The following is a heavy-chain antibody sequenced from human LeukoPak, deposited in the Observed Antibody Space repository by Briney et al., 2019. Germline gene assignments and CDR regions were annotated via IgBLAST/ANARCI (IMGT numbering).Heavy chain of an antibody. CDR3: VRDWGYDSSGYWQKYFDS. CDR2: ISSSGSTI. CDR1: GFTFSSYE. Sequence: GGSLRLSCAASGFTFSSYETNWVRQAPGKGLEWVSYISSSGSTIYYADSVKGRFTISRDNAKNSLYLQMNSLRAEDTAVYYCVRDWGYDSSGYWQKYFDSWGQGTLVTVSS. J-gene: IGHJ4*02. D-gene: IGHD3-22*01. V-gene: IGHV3-48*03.